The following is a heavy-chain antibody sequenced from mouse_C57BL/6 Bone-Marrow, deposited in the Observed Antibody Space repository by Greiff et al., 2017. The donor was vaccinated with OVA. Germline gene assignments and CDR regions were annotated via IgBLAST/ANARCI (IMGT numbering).Heavy chain of an antibody. CDR2: LDPANGHT. D-gene: IGHD2-4*01. V-gene: IGHV14-3*01. CDR3: ARREGLRRDFEV. Sequence: VQLQQSVAELVRPGASVKLSCTASGFNITNTYMHWVKQRPEPGLAWIGRLDPANGHTKYAPKFQGKATITVDTSSNTAYRQLRSLTSEDTAIDYCARREGLRRDFEVWGTGTTVTVSS. CDR1: GFNITNTY. J-gene: IGHJ1*03.